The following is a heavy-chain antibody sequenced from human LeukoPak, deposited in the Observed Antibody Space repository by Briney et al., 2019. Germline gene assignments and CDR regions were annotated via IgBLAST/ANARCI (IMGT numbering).Heavy chain of an antibody. V-gene: IGHV3-9*01. CDR1: GFTFDGYA. CDR2: ISWNSGSK. D-gene: IGHD3-10*01. J-gene: IGHJ5*02. Sequence: GGSLRLSCAASGFTFDGYAMHWVRQAPGKGLEWVSGISWNSGSKDYADSVRGRFTISRDNVKHPLYIQMNRLTAEDTGLYYCGKGPYGSGNSNWFDPWGQGTLVTVAS. CDR3: GKGPYGSGNSNWFDP.